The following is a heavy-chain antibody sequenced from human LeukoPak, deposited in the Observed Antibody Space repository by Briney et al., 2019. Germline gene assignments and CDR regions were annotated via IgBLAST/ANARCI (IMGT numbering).Heavy chain of an antibody. Sequence: GESLKISCKGSGYRFITYWIGWVRQMPGKGLEWMGIIYSGDSDTTYSPSFQGQVTISADKSISTAYLQWSSLKASDTAMYYCARHSVVTPKPDDAFDIWGQGTMVTVSS. CDR1: GYRFITYW. J-gene: IGHJ3*02. V-gene: IGHV5-51*01. CDR2: IYSGDSDT. CDR3: ARHSVVTPKPDDAFDI. D-gene: IGHD4-23*01.